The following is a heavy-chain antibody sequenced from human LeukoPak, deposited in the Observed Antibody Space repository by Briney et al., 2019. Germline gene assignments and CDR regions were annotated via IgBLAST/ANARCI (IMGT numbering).Heavy chain of an antibody. CDR3: AKDMGPRFLEGFDY. CDR1: GFTFDDYA. D-gene: IGHD3-3*01. V-gene: IGHV3-9*01. CDR2: ISWNSGSI. Sequence: GGSLRLSCAASGFTFDDYAMHWVRQAPGKGLEWVSGISWNSGSIGYADSVKGRFTISRDNAKNSLYLRMNSLRAEDTALYYCAKDMGPRFLEGFDYWGQGTLVTVSS. J-gene: IGHJ4*02.